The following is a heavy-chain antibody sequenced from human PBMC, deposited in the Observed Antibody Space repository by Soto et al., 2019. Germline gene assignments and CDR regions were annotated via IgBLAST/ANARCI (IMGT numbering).Heavy chain of an antibody. V-gene: IGHV3-15*07. Sequence: GGSLRLSCAASGFTFSNAWMNWVRQAPGKGLEWVGRIKSKTDGGTTDYAAPVKGRFTISRDDSKNTLYLQMNSLKTEDTAVYYCHVVTMVRGVNLYYYYGMDVWGQGTTVTVSS. J-gene: IGHJ6*02. D-gene: IGHD3-10*01. CDR1: GFTFSNAW. CDR2: IKSKTDGGTT. CDR3: HVVTMVRGVNLYYYYGMDV.